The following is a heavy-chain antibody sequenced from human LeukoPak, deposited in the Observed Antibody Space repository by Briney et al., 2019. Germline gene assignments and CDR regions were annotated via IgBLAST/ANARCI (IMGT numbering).Heavy chain of an antibody. CDR3: ARAYGTNGYFQLPIDY. V-gene: IGHV3-23*01. D-gene: IGHD4-17*01. J-gene: IGHJ4*02. Sequence: GGSLRLSCAASGFAFSSYAMSWVRQAPGKGLEWFSGITGSGDTTHHVDSVKGRFTIYRDNSKNTLFLQMNSLRVEDTALYHCARAYGTNGYFQLPIDYWGQGILVTVSS. CDR1: GFAFSSYA. CDR2: ITGSGDTT.